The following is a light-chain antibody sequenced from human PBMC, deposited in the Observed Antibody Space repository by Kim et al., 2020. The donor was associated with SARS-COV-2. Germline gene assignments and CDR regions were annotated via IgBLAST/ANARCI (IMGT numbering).Light chain of an antibody. Sequence: GKPARIACGGNHIGSKSVHWYQQKPGQAPVLVIYYDSDRPSGIPERFSGSNSGNTATLTISRVEAGDEADYYCQVWDSSSDHPSWVFGGGTKLTVL. CDR1: HIGSKS. CDR2: YDS. J-gene: IGLJ3*02. V-gene: IGLV3-21*04. CDR3: QVWDSSSDHPSWV.